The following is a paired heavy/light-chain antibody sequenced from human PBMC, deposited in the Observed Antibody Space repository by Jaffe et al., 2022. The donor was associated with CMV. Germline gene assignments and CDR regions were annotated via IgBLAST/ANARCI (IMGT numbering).Heavy chain of an antibody. Sequence: QLQLQESGPGLVKPSETLSLTCTVSGGSISSSNYYWGWIRQSPGKGLEWIGSIYYSGRKYYNPSLKSRVTISVDTSKNQFSLRLSSVTAADSAVYYCARRSVSGTLYNWFDPWGQGTLVTVSS. V-gene: IGHV4-39*01. J-gene: IGHJ5*02. D-gene: IGHD1-26*01. CDR2: IYYSGRK. CDR3: ARRSVSGTLYNWFDP. CDR1: GGSISSSNYY.
Light chain of an antibody. CDR3: QQYNDWPH. CDR1: QSVSSN. Sequence: EIVMTQSPATLSVSPGERVTLSCRASQSVSSNLAWYQQKPGQAPRLLIYGASTRATGIPARFSGSGSGTEFTLTISSLQSEDFAVYYCQQYNDWPHFGQGTRLGIK. J-gene: IGKJ5*01. CDR2: GAS. V-gene: IGKV3-15*01.